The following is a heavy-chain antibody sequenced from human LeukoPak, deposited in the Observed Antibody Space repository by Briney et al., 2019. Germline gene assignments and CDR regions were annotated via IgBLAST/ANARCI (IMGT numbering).Heavy chain of an antibody. Sequence: SVKVTCKASGGTFSSYAISWVRQAPGQGLEWMGGNIPIFGTANYAQKFQGRVTITADEPTRTAYMELTYVRSDDTAVYYCTIIPNVILFTHYFEYWGQGTLVTVSS. D-gene: IGHD2-21*01. CDR1: GGTFSSYA. J-gene: IGHJ4*02. V-gene: IGHV1-69*13. CDR3: TIIPNVILFTHYFEY. CDR2: NIPIFGTA.